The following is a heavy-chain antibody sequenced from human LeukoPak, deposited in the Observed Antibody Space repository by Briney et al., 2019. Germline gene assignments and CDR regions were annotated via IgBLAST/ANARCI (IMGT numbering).Heavy chain of an antibody. CDR3: ARSPSGYSGYDPVYY. V-gene: IGHV1-69*13. D-gene: IGHD5-12*01. J-gene: IGHJ4*02. Sequence: SVKVSCKPSGGTFSSYAITWVRQAPGQGLEWMGGITPMSGTANYAQKFQGRVTITADESTSTAYMELSSLRSEDTAVYYCARSPSGYSGYDPVYYWGQGTLVTVSS. CDR1: GGTFSSYA. CDR2: ITPMSGTA.